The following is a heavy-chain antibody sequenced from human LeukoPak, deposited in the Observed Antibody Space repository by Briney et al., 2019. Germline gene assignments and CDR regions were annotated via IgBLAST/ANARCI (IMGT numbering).Heavy chain of an antibody. V-gene: IGHV3-21*01. CDR1: GFYFANYA. CDR2: ISSSSSYI. D-gene: IGHD1-26*01. CDR3: ARDFGSLPGWFDP. Sequence: GGSLRLSCAASGFYFANYAMSWVRQAPGKGLEWVSSISSSSSYIYYADSVKGRFTISRDNAKNSLYLQMNSLRAEDTAVYYCARDFGSLPGWFDPWGQGTLVTVSS. J-gene: IGHJ5*02.